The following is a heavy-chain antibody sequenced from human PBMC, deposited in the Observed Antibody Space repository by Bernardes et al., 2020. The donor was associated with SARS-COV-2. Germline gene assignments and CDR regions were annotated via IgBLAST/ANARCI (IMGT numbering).Heavy chain of an antibody. CDR3: ARATTDYYYAAMDV. CDR2: IGTAGDT. Sequence: GGSLRLSCAASGFTFSTFDMHWVRQVTGKGLEWVSTIGTAGDTYYANSVKGRFTTSRENAKNCLYLQMNSLRAADTAVYYCARATTDYYYAAMDVWGQGTTVTVCS. D-gene: IGHD4-17*01. V-gene: IGHV3-13*01. CDR1: GFTFSTFD. J-gene: IGHJ6*02.